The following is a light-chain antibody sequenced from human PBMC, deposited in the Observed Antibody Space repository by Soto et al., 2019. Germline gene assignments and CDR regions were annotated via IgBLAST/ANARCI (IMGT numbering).Light chain of an antibody. CDR3: NSFTSSSTWV. V-gene: IGLV2-14*01. Sequence: QSVLTQPASVSGSPGQSITISCIGTSSDVGGYNYVSWYQQHPGKAPKLMIYEVSNRPSGVSNRFSGSKSGNTASLTISGLQTEDEADYYCNSFTSSSTWVFGGGTKVTVL. J-gene: IGLJ3*02. CDR2: EVS. CDR1: SSDVGGYNY.